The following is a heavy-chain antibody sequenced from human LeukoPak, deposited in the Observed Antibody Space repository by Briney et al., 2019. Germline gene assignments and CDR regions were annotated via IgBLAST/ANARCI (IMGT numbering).Heavy chain of an antibody. J-gene: IGHJ4*02. CDR1: VGSFSGYH. V-gene: IGHV4-34*01. Sequence: SETLSLTCAVYVGSFSGYHWNWIRQPPGKGPEWIGEVNESGGTNINPSLRSRVILSVDTSMNQFSLKLSSVTAADTAVYYCAREYSWYYFDYWAREPWSPSPQ. CDR2: VNESGGT. CDR3: AREYSWYYFDY. D-gene: IGHD6-6*01.